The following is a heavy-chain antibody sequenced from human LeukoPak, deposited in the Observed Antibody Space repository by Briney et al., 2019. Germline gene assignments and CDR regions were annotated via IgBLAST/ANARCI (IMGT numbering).Heavy chain of an antibody. J-gene: IGHJ4*02. CDR3: ALTIFGVVPIDY. D-gene: IGHD3-3*01. CDR2: ISACNGNT. CDR1: GYTFTSYG. Sequence: ASVKVSCKASGYTFTSYGISWVRQAPGQGLEWMGWISACNGNTNYAKKLQGRVTMTTDTSTSTAYMELRSLRSDDTAVYYCALTIFGVVPIDYWGQGTLVTVSS. V-gene: IGHV1-18*01.